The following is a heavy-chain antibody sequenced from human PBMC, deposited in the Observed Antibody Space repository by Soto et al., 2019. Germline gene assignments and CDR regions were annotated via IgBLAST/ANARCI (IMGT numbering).Heavy chain of an antibody. V-gene: IGHV3-48*01. CDR1: GFTFSSYN. CDR3: ATEGDSSGWYNWFDP. D-gene: IGHD3-22*01. CDR2: ISSGTSTI. J-gene: IGHJ5*02. Sequence: EVQLAESGGGLVQPGGSLRLSCAASGFTFSSYNMNWVRRAPGKGLEWVSYISSGTSTIYYADSVKGRFTISRDNAKNSLYLQMNSLRAEDTAVYYCATEGDSSGWYNWFDPWGQGTLVTVSS.